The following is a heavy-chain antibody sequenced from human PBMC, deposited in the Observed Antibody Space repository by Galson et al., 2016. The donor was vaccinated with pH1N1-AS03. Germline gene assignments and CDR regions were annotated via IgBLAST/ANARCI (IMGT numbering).Heavy chain of an antibody. D-gene: IGHD6-19*01. V-gene: IGHV3-21*01. J-gene: IGHJ4*02. CDR2: ISTSGSSI. CDR3: ARDGPPQGISVAGSFDF. CDR1: GFPFSGYS. Sequence: SLRLSCAASGFPFSGYSMNWVRQAPRKGLEWVSFISTSGSSIYYADSVKGRFTISRDNAKNLLHLQMNSLRDEDTAVYYCARDGPPQGISVAGSFDFWGQGTLVTVSS.